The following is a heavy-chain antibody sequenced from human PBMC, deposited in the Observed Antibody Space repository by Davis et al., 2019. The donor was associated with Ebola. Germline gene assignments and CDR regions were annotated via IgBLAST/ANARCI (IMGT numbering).Heavy chain of an antibody. CDR3: ARSPLVFYYDSSGSPHAFDI. CDR2: IYPGDSNT. CDR1: GYRFTSYW. Sequence: GESLKISCKGSGYRFTSYWIGWGRQMPGKGLEWMGIIYPGDSNTRYSPSFQGQVTISADKSITTAYLQWSGLKTSDTAMYYCARSPLVFYYDSSGSPHAFDIWGQGTMVTVSS. J-gene: IGHJ3*02. V-gene: IGHV5-51*01. D-gene: IGHD3-22*01.